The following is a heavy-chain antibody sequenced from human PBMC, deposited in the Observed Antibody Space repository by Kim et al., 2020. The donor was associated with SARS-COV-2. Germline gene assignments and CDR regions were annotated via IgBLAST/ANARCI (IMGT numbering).Heavy chain of an antibody. CDR2: FDPEDGET. CDR1: GYTLTELS. Sequence: ASVKVSCKVSGYTLTELSMHWVRQAPGKGLEWMGGFDPEDGETIYAQKFQGRVTMTEDTSTDTAYMELSSLRSEDTAVYYCATDIYDSSGYNRGLGYWGQGTLVTVSS. V-gene: IGHV1-24*01. J-gene: IGHJ4*02. CDR3: ATDIYDSSGYNRGLGY. D-gene: IGHD3-22*01.